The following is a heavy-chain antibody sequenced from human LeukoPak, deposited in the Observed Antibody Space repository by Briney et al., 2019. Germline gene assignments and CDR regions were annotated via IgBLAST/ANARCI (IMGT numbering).Heavy chain of an antibody. V-gene: IGHV4-31*03. J-gene: IGHJ4*02. Sequence: SETLSLTCTVSGGSISSGGYYWSWIRQHPGKGLEWIGYIYYSGSTYYNPSLKSRVTISVDTPKNQFSLKLSSVTAADTAVYYCARLDDCSGNCEDYWGQGTLVTVSS. D-gene: IGHD2-21*01. CDR1: GGSISSGGYY. CDR2: IYYSGST. CDR3: ARLDDCSGNCEDY.